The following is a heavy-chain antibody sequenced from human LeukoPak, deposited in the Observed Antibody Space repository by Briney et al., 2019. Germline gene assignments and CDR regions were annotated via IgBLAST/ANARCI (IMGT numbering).Heavy chain of an antibody. CDR1: GCTVSSNY. CDR3: ASDNYYNGMDV. J-gene: IGHJ6*02. Sequence: GWSLRLSCAASGCTVSSNYMSWVRQAPGKGLEWVSVTYSGGSTYYRDSVKRRFTISRDKCENTLDLEMNSLRAQDTAVHYCASDNYYNGMDVWGQGTTVTVSS. V-gene: IGHV3-53*01. CDR2: TYSGGST.